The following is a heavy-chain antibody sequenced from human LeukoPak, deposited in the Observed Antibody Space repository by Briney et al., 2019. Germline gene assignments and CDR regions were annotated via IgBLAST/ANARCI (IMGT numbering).Heavy chain of an antibody. CDR2: MNPDSGNT. J-gene: IGHJ4*02. Sequence: ASVKLSCKASGYTFTSYDIDWVRQASGQGLEWMGWMNPDSGNTGYAQRFQGRITLTRDTSINTAYMELSSLRSEDTAVYYCARNVPRTGDFYYWGQGTLVTVSS. D-gene: IGHD7-27*01. V-gene: IGHV1-8*01. CDR3: ARNVPRTGDFYY. CDR1: GYTFTSYD.